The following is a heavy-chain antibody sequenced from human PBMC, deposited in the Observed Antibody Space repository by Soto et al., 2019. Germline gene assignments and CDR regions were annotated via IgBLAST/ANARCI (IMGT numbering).Heavy chain of an antibody. CDR3: ARLPRTTTSGSGTDF. CDR2: INHSGST. CDR1: GGSFSGYY. Sequence: SETLSLTCAVYGGSFSGYYWSWIRQPPGKGLEWIGEINHSGSTNYNPSLKSRVTIYVDTSKDQFSLKLTSVTAADTAVYYCARLPRTTTSGSGTDFWGQGTLVTVSS. V-gene: IGHV4-34*01. D-gene: IGHD3-10*01. J-gene: IGHJ4*02.